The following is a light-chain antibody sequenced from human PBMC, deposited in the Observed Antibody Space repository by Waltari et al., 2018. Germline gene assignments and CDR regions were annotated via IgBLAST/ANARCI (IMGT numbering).Light chain of an antibody. Sequence: QPALTQPPSASGSPGQSVTISCTGTKRDVGGYNYFSWYQQHPGEAPKLMIYEVTKRPSGVPDRFSGSKSDNTASLTVSGLQAEDEADYYCSSFSGSNNYNVVFGGGTKLTVL. J-gene: IGLJ2*01. V-gene: IGLV2-8*01. CDR1: KRDVGGYNY. CDR2: EVT. CDR3: SSFSGSNNYNVV.